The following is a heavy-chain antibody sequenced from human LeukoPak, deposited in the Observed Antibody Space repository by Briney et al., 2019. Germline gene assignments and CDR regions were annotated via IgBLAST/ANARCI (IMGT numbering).Heavy chain of an antibody. J-gene: IGHJ4*02. D-gene: IGHD3-16*02. CDR3: ARGRDYVWGSYRPFDY. CDR2: INHSGST. CDR1: GGSFSNYY. V-gene: IGHV4-34*01. Sequence: SETLSLTCAVYGGSFSNYYWSWIRQPPGKGLEWIGEINHSGSTSYNPSLKSRVTISVDTSKNQFSLKLSSVTAADTAVYYCARGRDYVWGSYRPFDYWGQGTLVTVSS.